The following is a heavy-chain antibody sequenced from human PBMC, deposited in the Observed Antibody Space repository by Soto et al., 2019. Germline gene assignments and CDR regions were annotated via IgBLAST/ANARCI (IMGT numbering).Heavy chain of an antibody. CDR3: AIDDLWRDTVVLPAAPHYYYGMVV. J-gene: IGHJ6*01. CDR1: GYTFTSYY. CDR2: INPSGGST. D-gene: IGHD2-2*01. V-gene: IGHV1-46*01. Sequence: ASVKLSCKASGYTFTSYYMHWLRQTPGEGLEWMGIINPSGGSTSYAQKFQGRVTMTRDTSTSTVYMELSSLRSEDTAVYYCAIDDLWRDTVVLPAAPHYYYGMVVRAQGTTVPVCS.